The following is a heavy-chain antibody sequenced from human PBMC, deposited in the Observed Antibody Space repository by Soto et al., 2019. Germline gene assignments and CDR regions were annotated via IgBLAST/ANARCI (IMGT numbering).Heavy chain of an antibody. D-gene: IGHD5-12*01. CDR3: TYYSNSGWH. V-gene: IGHV3-15*01. CDR2: IKKKTDGGTT. CDR1: GFTFSSFW. Sequence: PGGSLRLSCAASGFTFSSFWMSWVRQAPGKGPQWVGRIKKKTDGGTTDYAAPVKDRFTISRDDSKNALYLQMNSLKTEDTAIYYCTYYSNSGWHWGQGTQVTVSS. J-gene: IGHJ4*02.